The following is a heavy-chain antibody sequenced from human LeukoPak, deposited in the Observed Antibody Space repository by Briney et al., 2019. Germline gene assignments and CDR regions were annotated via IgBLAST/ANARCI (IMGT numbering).Heavy chain of an antibody. V-gene: IGHV3-15*01. J-gene: IGHJ4*02. CDR1: GFTFSNAW. CDR2: IKSKTDGGTT. Sequence: PGGSLRLSCAASGFTFSNAWMSWVRQAPGKGLEWVGRIKSKTDGGTTDYAAPVKGRFTISRDDSKNTLYLQMNSLKTEDTAVYYCTTEDYVWGSFDYWGQGTLVTVSS. D-gene: IGHD3-16*01. CDR3: TTEDYVWGSFDY.